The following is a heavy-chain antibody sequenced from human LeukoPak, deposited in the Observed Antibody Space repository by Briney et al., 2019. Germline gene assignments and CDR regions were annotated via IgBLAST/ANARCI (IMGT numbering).Heavy chain of an antibody. CDR2: ISAYNGNT. Sequence: GASVKVSCKASGYTFTSYGISWVRQAPGQGLEWMGWISAYNGNTSYAQKLQGRVTMTTDTSTSTAYMELRSLRSDDTAVYYCARDSGSGSYSGYNWFDPWGQGTLVTVSS. J-gene: IGHJ5*02. D-gene: IGHD1-26*01. V-gene: IGHV1-18*01. CDR1: GYTFTSYG. CDR3: ARDSGSGSYSGYNWFDP.